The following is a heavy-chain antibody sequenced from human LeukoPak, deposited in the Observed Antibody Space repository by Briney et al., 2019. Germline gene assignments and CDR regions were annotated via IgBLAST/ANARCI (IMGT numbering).Heavy chain of an antibody. D-gene: IGHD3-10*01. CDR2: INPNSGGT. J-gene: IGHJ6*02. CDR3: ARAYGSGSHNSYYYYGMDV. V-gene: IGHV1-2*02. Sequence: ASVKVSCKASGGSFSSYAISWVRQATGQGLEWMGWINPNSGGTNFAQKFQGRVTMTRDTSISTAYMELSRLRSDDTAVYYCARAYGSGSHNSYYYYGMDVWGQGTTVTVSS. CDR1: GGSFSSYA.